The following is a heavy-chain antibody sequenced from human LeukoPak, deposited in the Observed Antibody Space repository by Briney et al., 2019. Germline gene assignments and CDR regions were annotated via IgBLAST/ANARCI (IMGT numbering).Heavy chain of an antibody. CDR2: LKSKTDGGTT. J-gene: IGHJ6*03. CDR3: ATVGGSSTSTGGALYYYYYMDV. CDR1: GFTFSNAW. V-gene: IGHV3-15*01. D-gene: IGHD2-2*01. Sequence: GRSLRLSCAASGFTFSNAWMSWVRQAPGKGLEWVGRLKSKTDGGTTDYAAPVKGRFTISRDDSKNTLYLQMNSLKTEDTAVYYCATVGGSSTSTGGALYYYYYMDVWGKGTTVTVSS.